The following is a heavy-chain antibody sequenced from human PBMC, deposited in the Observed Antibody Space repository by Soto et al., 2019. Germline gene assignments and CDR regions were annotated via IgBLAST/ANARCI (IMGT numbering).Heavy chain of an antibody. Sequence: QVHLVESGGGVVQPRRSLRLSCAASGFSFSDYVIHWVRQAAGKGLEWVASMTYDGATEYYADAVKGRFTMSRDNSKSTLSLQMNSLRPEDTAVYYCARVRLSIAVNDALDVWGQGTTVTVSS. CDR2: MTYDGATE. CDR1: GFSFSDYV. D-gene: IGHD3-3*02. V-gene: IGHV3-30*14. CDR3: ARVRLSIAVNDALDV. J-gene: IGHJ3*01.